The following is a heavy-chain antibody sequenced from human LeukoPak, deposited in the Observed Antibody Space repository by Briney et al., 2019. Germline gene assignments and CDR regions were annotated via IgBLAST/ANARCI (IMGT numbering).Heavy chain of an antibody. J-gene: IGHJ5*02. CDR3: ARFSGTSLAKNWFDP. D-gene: IGHD1-7*01. V-gene: IGHV5-51*01. Sequence: GESLKISCKGSGYSFFGYWIGWVRQMPDKGLEWMGIIYPDDSETRYSPAFQGQVTFSADKSISTAYLQWSSLKASDTAMYYCARFSGTSLAKNWFDPWGQGTLVTVSS. CDR1: GYSFFGYW. CDR2: IYPDDSET.